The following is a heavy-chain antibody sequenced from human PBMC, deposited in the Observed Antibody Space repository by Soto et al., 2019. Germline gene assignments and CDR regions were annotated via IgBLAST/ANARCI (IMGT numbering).Heavy chain of an antibody. CDR3: ARGPAYDFWSGYYPLDY. CDR2: IIPIFGTA. V-gene: IGHV1-69*06. D-gene: IGHD3-3*01. Sequence: SVKVSCKASGGTFSSYAISWVRQAPGQGLEWMGGIIPIFGTANYAQKFQGRVTITADKSTSTAYMELSSLRSEDTAVYYCARGPAYDFWSGYYPLDYWGQGTLVTVSS. CDR1: GGTFSSYA. J-gene: IGHJ4*02.